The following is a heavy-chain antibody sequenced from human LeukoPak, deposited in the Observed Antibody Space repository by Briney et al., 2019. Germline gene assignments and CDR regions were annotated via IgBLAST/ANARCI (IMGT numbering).Heavy chain of an antibody. Sequence: SETVSLTCAVDGGSFSIYYCGCIRQPPGKGLGWLGEINHSGSANYNPSLKSRVTISVDTSKNQFSLKLSSVPAADTAVYYCARARSLGSLFDYWGQGTLVTVSS. D-gene: IGHD2-15*01. CDR2: INHSGSA. V-gene: IGHV4-34*01. CDR3: ARARSLGSLFDY. J-gene: IGHJ4*02. CDR1: GGSFSIYY.